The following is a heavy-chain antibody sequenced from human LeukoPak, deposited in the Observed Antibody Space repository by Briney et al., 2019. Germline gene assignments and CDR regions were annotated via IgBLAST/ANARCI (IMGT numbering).Heavy chain of an antibody. D-gene: IGHD4-17*01. CDR2: ISYDGSNK. J-gene: IGHJ4*02. CDR3: AKDIFGGDYGDYVFVY. CDR1: GFTFSNYG. V-gene: IGHV3-30*18. Sequence: PGRSLRLSCAASGFTFSNYGMHWVRQAPGKGLESVAVISYDGSNKYYADSVKGRFTISRDNSKNTLYLQMNSLRAEDTAVYYCAKDIFGGDYGDYVFVYWGQGTLVTVSS.